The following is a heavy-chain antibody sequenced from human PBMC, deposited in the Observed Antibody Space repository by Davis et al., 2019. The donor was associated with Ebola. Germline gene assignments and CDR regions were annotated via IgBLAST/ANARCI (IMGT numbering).Heavy chain of an antibody. CDR1: GGSISSYY. J-gene: IGHJ4*02. CDR2: LYYSGNT. D-gene: IGHD2-15*01. Sequence: MLSETLSLTCTVSGGSISSYYWSWIRQPPGKGLEWIGYLYYSGNTNYNPSLKSRVTISVDTSKNQFSLKLGSVTAADTAVYYCARGLVVVAATYFDYWGQGTLVTVSS. CDR3: ARGLVVVAATYFDY. V-gene: IGHV4-59*01.